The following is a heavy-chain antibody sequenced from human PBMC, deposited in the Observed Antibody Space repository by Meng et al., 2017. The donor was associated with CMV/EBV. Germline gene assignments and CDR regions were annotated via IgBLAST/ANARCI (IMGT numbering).Heavy chain of an antibody. CDR2: IYHTGST. D-gene: IGHD3-10*01. J-gene: IGHJ4*02. Sequence: LRLSCSVSGGSVSSRDYYWSWIRQPPGKGLEWIGYIYHTGSTYNRPSLKSRVTMSIDTSKSQFSLKLRSVTAADTAVYYCATVVRGSGTYYKRFDSWGQGNLVTVSS. CDR1: GGSVSSRDYY. V-gene: IGHV4-30-4*08. CDR3: ATVVRGSGTYYKRFDS.